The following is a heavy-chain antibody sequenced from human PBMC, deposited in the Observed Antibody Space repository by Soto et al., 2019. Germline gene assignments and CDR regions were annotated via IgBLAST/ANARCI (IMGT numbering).Heavy chain of an antibody. J-gene: IGHJ4*02. CDR1: GVTFSSDA. V-gene: IGHV3-23*01. Sequence: PGGSLRLCCAASGVTFSSDAMSWVRQAPGKGLEWVSAISSSGGSTYYADSVKGRFTISRDNSKNTLYLQMNSLRAEDTAVYYCAKFSFDSSGYLFDYWGQGTLVTVSS. CDR3: AKFSFDSSGYLFDY. D-gene: IGHD3-22*01. CDR2: ISSSGGST.